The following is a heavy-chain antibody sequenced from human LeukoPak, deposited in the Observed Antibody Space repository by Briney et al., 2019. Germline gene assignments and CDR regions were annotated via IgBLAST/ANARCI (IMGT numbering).Heavy chain of an antibody. CDR1: GGTFSSYA. Sequence: SVKVSCKASGGTFSSYAISWVRQAPGQGLGWMGGIVPIFGTANSAQKFPGRVTITADESTSTAYMELSSLRSEDTAVYYCASPKYYDFWSGYYSFDYWGQGTLVTVSS. V-gene: IGHV1-69*13. CDR2: IVPIFGTA. J-gene: IGHJ4*02. D-gene: IGHD3-3*01. CDR3: ASPKYYDFWSGYYSFDY.